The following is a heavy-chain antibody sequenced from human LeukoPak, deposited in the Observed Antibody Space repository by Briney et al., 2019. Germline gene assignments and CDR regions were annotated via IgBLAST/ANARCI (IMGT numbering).Heavy chain of an antibody. CDR3: ARNPFTYYYDSSGYYAY. CDR1: GGTFSSYA. Sequence: SVKVSCKASGGTFSSYAISWVRQAPGQGLEWMGRIIPILGIANYAQKFQGRVTITADKSTSTAYMELSSLRSEDTAVYYYARNPFTYYYDSSGYYAYWGQGTLVTVSS. J-gene: IGHJ4*02. CDR2: IIPILGIA. D-gene: IGHD3-22*01. V-gene: IGHV1-69*04.